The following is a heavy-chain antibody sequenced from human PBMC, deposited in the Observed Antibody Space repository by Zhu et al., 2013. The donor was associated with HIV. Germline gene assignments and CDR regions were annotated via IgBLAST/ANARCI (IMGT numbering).Heavy chain of an antibody. Sequence: QVQLVQSGAEVKKPGASVKVSCKASGYTFTSYDINWVRQATGQGLEWMGWMNPNSGNTGYAQKFQGRVTMTRNTSISTAYMELSSLRSEDTAVYYCARGVSQFRWLLRRRYYFDYWGQGTLVTVSS. V-gene: IGHV1-8*01. CDR3: ARGVSQFRWLLRRRYYFDY. CDR2: MNPNSGNT. D-gene: IGHD1-26*01. J-gene: IGHJ4*02. CDR1: GYTFTSYD.